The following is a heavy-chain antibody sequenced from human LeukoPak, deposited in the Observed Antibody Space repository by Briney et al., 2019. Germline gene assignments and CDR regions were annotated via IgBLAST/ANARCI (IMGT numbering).Heavy chain of an antibody. CDR3: AKVRGDHVHLQDDFDY. J-gene: IGHJ4*02. Sequence: GGSLRLSCAASGFIFSNFWMGWARQAPGKGPEWVVHIEKDGSEKSYVDSVKGRFTISRDNAKNSLYLQMSSLRAEDTAMYYCAKVRGDHVHLQDDFDYWGQGTLVTVSS. CDR2: IEKDGSEK. CDR1: GFIFSNFW. D-gene: IGHD2-21*02. V-gene: IGHV3-7*03.